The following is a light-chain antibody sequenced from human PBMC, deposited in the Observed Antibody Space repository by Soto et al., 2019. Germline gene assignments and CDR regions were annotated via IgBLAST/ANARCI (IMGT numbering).Light chain of an antibody. CDR3: QQLNSYPPT. CDR1: QGISSY. J-gene: IGKJ1*01. V-gene: IGKV1-9*01. Sequence: ILFTRARSFLSKSVGARVSVTRRASQGISSYLAWYQQKAGKAPKLLIYAASTLRSGVPSRFSGSGSATDFTLTISSLQPDDFATYYCQQLNSYPPTFGQGTKVDIK. CDR2: AAS.